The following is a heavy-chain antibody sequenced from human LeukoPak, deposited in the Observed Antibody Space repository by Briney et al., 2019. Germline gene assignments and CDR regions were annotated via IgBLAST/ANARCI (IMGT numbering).Heavy chain of an antibody. V-gene: IGHV3-23*01. CDR3: AKAGAYYYDSSGYFDY. J-gene: IGHJ4*02. Sequence: GGSLRLTCAASGFTFSSYAMSWVRQAPGKGLEWVSAISGSGGSTYYADSVKGRFTISRDNSKNTLYLQMNSLRAEDTAVYYCAKAGAYYYDSSGYFDYWGQGTLVTVSS. CDR1: GFTFSSYA. CDR2: ISGSGGST. D-gene: IGHD3-22*01.